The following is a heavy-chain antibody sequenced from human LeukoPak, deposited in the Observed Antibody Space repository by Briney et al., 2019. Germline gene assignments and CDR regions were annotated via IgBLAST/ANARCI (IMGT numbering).Heavy chain of an antibody. CDR2: IYHSGST. D-gene: IGHD6-19*01. Sequence: NPSETLSLTCTVSGYSISSGYYWGWIRQPPGKGLEWIGSIYHSGSTYYNPSLKSRVTISVDTSKNQFSLKLSSVTAADTAVYYCARSSLLSSSLLYYYYYMDVWGKGTTVTVSS. CDR3: ARSSLLSSSLLYYYYYMDV. CDR1: GYSISSGYY. J-gene: IGHJ6*03. V-gene: IGHV4-38-2*02.